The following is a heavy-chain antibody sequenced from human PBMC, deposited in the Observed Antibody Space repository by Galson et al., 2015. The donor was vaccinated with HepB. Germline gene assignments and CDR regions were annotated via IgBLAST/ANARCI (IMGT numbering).Heavy chain of an antibody. D-gene: IGHD6-13*01. Sequence: SLRLSCAASGFTFDDYTMHWVRQAPGKGLEWVSLISWDGGSTYYADSVKGRFTISRDDSKNSLYLQMNSLRTEDTALYYCAKGSGIAAAGGHFDYWGQGTLVTVSS. V-gene: IGHV3-43*01. CDR1: GFTFDDYT. CDR2: ISWDGGST. CDR3: AKGSGIAAAGGHFDY. J-gene: IGHJ4*02.